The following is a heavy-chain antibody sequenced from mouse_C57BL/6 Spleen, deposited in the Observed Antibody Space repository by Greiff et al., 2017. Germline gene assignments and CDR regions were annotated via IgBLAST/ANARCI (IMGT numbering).Heavy chain of an antibody. Sequence: VQLQQSGPELVKPGASVKISCKASGYSFTGYFMHWVMQSHGKSLEWIGRINPYNGGTFYNQKFKGKATLTVDKSSSTAHMELRSLTSEDSAVYYCARELYGSKGFDYWGQGTTLTVSS. CDR2: INPYNGGT. CDR1: GYSFTGYF. V-gene: IGHV1-20*01. D-gene: IGHD1-1*01. CDR3: ARELYGSKGFDY. J-gene: IGHJ2*01.